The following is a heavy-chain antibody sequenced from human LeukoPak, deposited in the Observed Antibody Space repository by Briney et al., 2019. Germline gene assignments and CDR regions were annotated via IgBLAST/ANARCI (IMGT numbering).Heavy chain of an antibody. V-gene: IGHV1-69*05. Sequence: SVKVSCKASGGTFSSYAISWVRQAPGQGLEWMGGIIPIFGTANYAQKFQGGVTITTDESTSTAYMELSSLRSEDTAVYYCAREGIAVAGTGYFDYWGQGTLVTVSS. J-gene: IGHJ4*02. D-gene: IGHD6-19*01. CDR1: GGTFSSYA. CDR2: IIPIFGTA. CDR3: AREGIAVAGTGYFDY.